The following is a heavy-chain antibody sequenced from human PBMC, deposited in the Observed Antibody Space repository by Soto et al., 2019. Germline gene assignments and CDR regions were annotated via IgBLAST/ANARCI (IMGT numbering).Heavy chain of an antibody. Sequence: QVQLQESGPGLVKPSGTLSLTCAVSGVSISSHDWWTWVRQPPGKGLGWIGESHQSGNTNYNSSLESRVTISLDKSKNQFSLKLTSVTVADTAVYYCATRDTGRFYWGQGTLVTVSS. V-gene: IGHV4-4*02. CDR2: SHQSGNT. CDR1: GVSISSHDW. J-gene: IGHJ4*02. D-gene: IGHD2-2*02. CDR3: ATRDTGRFY.